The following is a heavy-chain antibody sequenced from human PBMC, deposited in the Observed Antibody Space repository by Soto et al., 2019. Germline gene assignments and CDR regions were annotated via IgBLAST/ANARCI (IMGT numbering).Heavy chain of an antibody. D-gene: IGHD6-19*01. CDR2: INPNSGGT. J-gene: IGHJ4*02. V-gene: IGHV1-2*04. CDR1: GYTFTGYY. CDR3: ARGRDSSGWYTRERAYYFDY. Sequence: ASVKVSCKASGYTFTGYYMHWVRQAPGQRPEWKGWINPNSGGTNYAQKFQGWVTMTRDTSISTAYMELSRLRSDDTAVYYCARGRDSSGWYTRERAYYFDYWGQGTLVTVSS.